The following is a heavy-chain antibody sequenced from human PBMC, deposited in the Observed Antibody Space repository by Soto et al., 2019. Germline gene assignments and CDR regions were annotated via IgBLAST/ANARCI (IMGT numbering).Heavy chain of an antibody. Sequence: SETLSLTCTVSGGSISSYYWSWIRQPPGKGLEWIGYIYYSGSTNYNPSLKSRVTISVDTSKNQFSLKLSSVTAADTAVYYCARRTLYSSSFYYYYYMDVWGKGTTVTVSS. CDR2: IYYSGST. D-gene: IGHD6-6*01. CDR1: GGSISSYY. V-gene: IGHV4-59*08. J-gene: IGHJ6*03. CDR3: ARRTLYSSSFYYYYYMDV.